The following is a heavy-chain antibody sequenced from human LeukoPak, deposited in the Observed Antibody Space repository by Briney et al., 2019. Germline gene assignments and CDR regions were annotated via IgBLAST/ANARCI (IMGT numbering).Heavy chain of an antibody. CDR2: IYYSGST. D-gene: IGHD6-13*01. Sequence: SETLSLTCTVSGGSISSYHWSWIRQPPGKGLEWIGYIYYSGSTNYNPSLKSRATISVDTSKNQFSLKLSSVTAADTAVYYCARGDSSSWYWFDPWGQGTLVTVSS. CDR1: GGSISSYH. V-gene: IGHV4-59*01. J-gene: IGHJ5*02. CDR3: ARGDSSSWYWFDP.